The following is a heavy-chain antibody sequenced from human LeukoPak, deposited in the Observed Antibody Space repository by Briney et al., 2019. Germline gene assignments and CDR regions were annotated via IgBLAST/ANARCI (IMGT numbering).Heavy chain of an antibody. V-gene: IGHV4-59*01. CDR2: IFYSGST. CDR3: ARDLYGSGSYSHRE. CDR1: GGSISNYY. J-gene: IGHJ4*02. Sequence: PSETLSLTCTVSGGSISNYYWSWIRQPPGKGLEWIGYIFYSGSTNYNPSLKSRVTISVDTSKNQFSLKLSSVIAADTAVYYCARDLYGSGSYSHREWGQGTLVTVSS. D-gene: IGHD3-10*01.